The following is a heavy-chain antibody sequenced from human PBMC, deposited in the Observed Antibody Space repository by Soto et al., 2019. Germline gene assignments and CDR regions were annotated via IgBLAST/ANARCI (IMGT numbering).Heavy chain of an antibody. J-gene: IGHJ6*02. D-gene: IGHD2-2*01. CDR1: GGSISSYS. Sequence: SETLSLTCTVSGGSISSYSWSWIRQPPGKGLEWIGYIYYSGSTNYNPSLKSRVTISVDTSKNQFSLKLSSVTAADTAVYYCARFSGDIVVVPAATTYYYYYGMDVWGQGTTVTVSS. CDR3: ARFSGDIVVVPAATTYYYYYGMDV. CDR2: IYYSGST. V-gene: IGHV4-59*08.